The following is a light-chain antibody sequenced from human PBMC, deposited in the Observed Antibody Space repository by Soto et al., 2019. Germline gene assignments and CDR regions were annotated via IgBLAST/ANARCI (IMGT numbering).Light chain of an antibody. CDR2: KAS. CDR1: QTISSS. CDR3: QQYDRYSPYT. Sequence: DIQMTQFPPTLSASVGDRVTITCRASQTISSSWAWYQQKPGKAPKLLMYKASTLETGVPSRFSGSGSGTEFTLTISSLQPDDFATYHCQQYDRYSPYTFGQGTRLEIK. J-gene: IGKJ2*01. V-gene: IGKV1-5*03.